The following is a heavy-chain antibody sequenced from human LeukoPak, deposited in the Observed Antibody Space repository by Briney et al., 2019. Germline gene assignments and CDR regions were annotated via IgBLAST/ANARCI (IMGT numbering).Heavy chain of an antibody. CDR1: GFTFSSYG. D-gene: IGHD4-17*01. CDR3: AKSDYAEGGIEY. Sequence: GGSLRLSCAASGFTFSSYGMHWVRQAPGKGLEWVAVISYDGSNKYYADSVKGRFPISRDNSKNTLYLQMDSLKPEDTAMYYCAKSDYAEGGIEYWGQGTLVTVSS. V-gene: IGHV3-30*18. CDR2: ISYDGSNK. J-gene: IGHJ4*02.